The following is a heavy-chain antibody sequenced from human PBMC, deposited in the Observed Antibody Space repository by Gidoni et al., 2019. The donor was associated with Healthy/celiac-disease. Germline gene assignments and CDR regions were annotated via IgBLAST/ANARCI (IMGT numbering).Heavy chain of an antibody. Sequence: QVQLVQSGAEVKKPGSSVKVSCKAAGGTFSSYAISWVRQAPGQGLGWMGGIIPSFGTASYAQKFQGRVTITADESTSTAYMELSSLRSEDTAVYYCAATYNWNLKQLDYWGQGTLVTVSS. D-gene: IGHD1-20*01. CDR1: GGTFSSYA. CDR2: IIPSFGTA. J-gene: IGHJ4*02. V-gene: IGHV1-69*01. CDR3: AATYNWNLKQLDY.